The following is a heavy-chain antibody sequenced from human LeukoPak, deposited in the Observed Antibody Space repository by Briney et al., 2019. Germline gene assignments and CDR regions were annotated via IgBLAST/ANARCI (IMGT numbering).Heavy chain of an antibody. CDR2: IYTGGNT. Sequence: QPGGSLRLSCAASGFTVSSNYMNWVRQAPGKGLEWVSMIYTGGNTFYTDSVKGRFTISRDNSKNTLDLQMNSLRAEDTAVYYCARRGHGYGSPFDYWGQGTLVTVSS. V-gene: IGHV3-66*04. CDR1: GFTVSSNY. J-gene: IGHJ4*02. D-gene: IGHD5-18*01. CDR3: ARRGHGYGSPFDY.